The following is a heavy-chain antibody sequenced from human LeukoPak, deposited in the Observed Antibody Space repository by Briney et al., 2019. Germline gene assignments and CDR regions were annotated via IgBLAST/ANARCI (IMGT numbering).Heavy chain of an antibody. J-gene: IGHJ4*02. CDR2: ITSSSSYT. V-gene: IGHV3-21*01. D-gene: IGHD6-6*01. CDR1: GFTFSSYS. CDR3: ARRGPGSYYFDY. Sequence: GGSLRLSCAVSGFTFSSYSMNWVRQAPGKGLEWVSSITSSSSYTNYADSVKGRFTISRDNAKNSLYLQMNSLRAEDTAVYYCARRGPGSYYFDYWGQGTLVTVSS.